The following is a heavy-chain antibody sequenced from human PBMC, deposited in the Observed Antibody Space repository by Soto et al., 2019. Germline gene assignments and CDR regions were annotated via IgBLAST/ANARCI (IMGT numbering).Heavy chain of an antibody. Sequence: QVQLVQSGAEVKKPGASVKVSCKASGYTLTSYAMHWVRQAPGQRLEWMGWINAGNGNTKYSQKFQGRVTITRDTSASTAYMELSGLRSEDTAVYSCVRDLGFGLSDYWGQGTLVTVSS. CDR2: INAGNGNT. D-gene: IGHD3-10*01. V-gene: IGHV1-3*01. J-gene: IGHJ4*02. CDR1: GYTLTSYA. CDR3: VRDLGFGLSDY.